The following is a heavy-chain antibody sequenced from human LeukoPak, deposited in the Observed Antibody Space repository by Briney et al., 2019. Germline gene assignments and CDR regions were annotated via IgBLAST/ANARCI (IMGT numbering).Heavy chain of an antibody. Sequence: GGSLRLSCAASGFTFSSYGMSWVRQAPGKGLEWVSGINWNGGSTGSVKGRFTISRDNAKNSLFLQMNSLRAEDTALYYCARRRVTVVRGVDITSYYFDYWGQGTLVTVSS. CDR1: GFTFSSYG. V-gene: IGHV3-20*04. D-gene: IGHD3-10*01. J-gene: IGHJ4*02. CDR2: INWNGGST. CDR3: ARRRVTVVRGVDITSYYFDY.